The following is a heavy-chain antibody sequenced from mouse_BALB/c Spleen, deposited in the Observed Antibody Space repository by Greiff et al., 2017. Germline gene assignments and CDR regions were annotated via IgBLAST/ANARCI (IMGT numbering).Heavy chain of an antibody. J-gene: IGHJ3*01. V-gene: IGHV5-9-4*01. Sequence: DVMLVESGGGLVKPGGSLKLSCAASGFTFSSYAMSWVRQSPEKRLEWVAEISSGGSYTYYPDTVTGRFTISRDNAKNTLYLEMSSLRSEDTAMYYCAREGYGSSYAYWGQGTLVTVSA. CDR2: ISSGGSYT. CDR1: GFTFSSYA. CDR3: AREGYGSSYAY. D-gene: IGHD1-1*01.